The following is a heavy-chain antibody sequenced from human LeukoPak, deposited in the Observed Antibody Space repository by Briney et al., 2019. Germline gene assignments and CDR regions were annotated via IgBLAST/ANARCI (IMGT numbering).Heavy chain of an antibody. CDR3: AKRSGYDDY. CDR2: IRYDGVNK. D-gene: IGHD5-12*01. J-gene: IGHJ4*02. V-gene: IGHV3-30*02. Sequence: VGSLRLSCAASAFTFSTYGMHWVRQAPGKGLEWVAFIRYDGVNKYYADSVKGRFTIYRDNSKNTLYLQMNSLRAEDTAVYYCAKRSGYDDYWGQGTLVTVYS. CDR1: AFTFSTYG.